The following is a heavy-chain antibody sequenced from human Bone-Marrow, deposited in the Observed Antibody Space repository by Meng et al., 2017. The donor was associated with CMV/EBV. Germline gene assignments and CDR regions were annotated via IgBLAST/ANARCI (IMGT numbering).Heavy chain of an antibody. J-gene: IGHJ6*02. D-gene: IGHD2-2*01. Sequence: GESLKISCEASGYSFSIYAMSWVRQAPGEGLEWVSVIGGSGADVPTNYADFVKGRFTISRDNAKNSLYLQMNSLRAEDTAVYYCARFLVPAAISYYYGMDVWVQGTTVTVSS. V-gene: IGHV3-23*01. CDR3: ARFLVPAAISYYYGMDV. CDR2: IGGSGADVPT. CDR1: GYSFSIYA.